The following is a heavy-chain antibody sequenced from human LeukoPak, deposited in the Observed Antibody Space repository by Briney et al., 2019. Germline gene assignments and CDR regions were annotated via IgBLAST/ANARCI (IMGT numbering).Heavy chain of an antibody. CDR1: GGSISSSSYY. CDR2: IYYSGST. CDR3: AREDFMVATYFDY. V-gene: IGHV4-39*07. J-gene: IGHJ4*02. Sequence: PGGSLRLSCAASGGSISSSSYYWGWIRQPPGKGLEWIGSIYYSGSTYYNPSLKSRVTISVDTSKNQFSLKLSSVTAADTAVYYCAREDFMVATYFDYWGQGTLVTVSS. D-gene: IGHD5-12*01.